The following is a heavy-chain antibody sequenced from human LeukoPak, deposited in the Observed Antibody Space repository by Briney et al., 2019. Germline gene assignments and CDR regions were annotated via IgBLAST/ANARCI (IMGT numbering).Heavy chain of an antibody. Sequence: PGGSLRLSCAATGFAFSSYAMSWVRQAPGKGLEWFSSISASGDSTYYADSVKGRFTLSRDNSKSTLYLQINSLRAEDTAIYFCAKTRTMIEFEYSSSSAFDSWGQGTLVTVSS. J-gene: IGHJ4*02. CDR2: ISASGDST. CDR1: GFAFSSYA. V-gene: IGHV3-23*01. CDR3: AKTRTMIEFEYSSSSAFDS. D-gene: IGHD6-6*01.